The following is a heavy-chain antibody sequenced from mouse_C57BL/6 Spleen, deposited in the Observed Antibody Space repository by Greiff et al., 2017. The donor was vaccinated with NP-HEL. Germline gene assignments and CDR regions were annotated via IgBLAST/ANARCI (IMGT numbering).Heavy chain of an antibody. CDR3: ARGGYYGSRWMDY. Sequence: QVQLQQSGAELVKPGASVKLSCKASGYTFTSYWMHWVKQRPGQGLEWIGMIHPNSGSTNYNEKFKSKATLTVDKSSSTAYMQLSSLTSEDSAVYYCARGGYYGSRWMDYWGQGTSVTVSS. V-gene: IGHV1-64*01. CDR1: GYTFTSYW. D-gene: IGHD1-1*01. CDR2: IHPNSGST. J-gene: IGHJ4*01.